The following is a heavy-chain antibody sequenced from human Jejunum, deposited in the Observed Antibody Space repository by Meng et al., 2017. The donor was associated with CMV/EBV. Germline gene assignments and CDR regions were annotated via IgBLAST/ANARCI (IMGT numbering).Heavy chain of an antibody. CDR3: AKGGSSSWNSEADY. CDR1: GFTFRSYA. CDR2: FSGIGGRT. D-gene: IGHD6-13*01. Sequence: GFTFRSYAMTWVRQAPGKGLEWVSAFSGIGGRTNYADSVKGRFTIFRDNSKNTMYLQMNSLRAEDTAIYYCAKGGSSSWNSEADYWGQGTLVTVSS. V-gene: IGHV3-23*01. J-gene: IGHJ4*02.